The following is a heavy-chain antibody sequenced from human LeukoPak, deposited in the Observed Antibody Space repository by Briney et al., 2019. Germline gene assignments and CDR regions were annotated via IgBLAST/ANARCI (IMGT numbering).Heavy chain of an antibody. Sequence: SETLSLTCAVYGGSFSGYYWSWIRQPPGKGLEWIGEINHSGSTNYNPSLKSRVTISVDMSRNQFSLKVTSVTAADTAVYYCARGLSGTYYYYYYYSMDVWGQGTTVTVSS. CDR2: INHSGST. D-gene: IGHD1-26*01. V-gene: IGHV4-34*01. J-gene: IGHJ6*02. CDR3: ARGLSGTYYYYYYYSMDV. CDR1: GGSFSGYY.